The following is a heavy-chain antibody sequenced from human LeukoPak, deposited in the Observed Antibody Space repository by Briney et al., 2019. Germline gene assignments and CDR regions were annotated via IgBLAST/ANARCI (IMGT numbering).Heavy chain of an antibody. D-gene: IGHD3-10*01. Sequence: SETLSLTCTVSGYSISSGYYWGWIRQPPGKGLEWIGSIYHSGSTYYDPSLKSRVTISVDTSKNQFSLKLTSVTAADTAVYYCAREQNYYGSGSFLGGIDYWGQGTLVTVSS. J-gene: IGHJ4*02. CDR1: GYSISSGYY. V-gene: IGHV4-38-2*02. CDR2: IYHSGST. CDR3: AREQNYYGSGSFLGGIDY.